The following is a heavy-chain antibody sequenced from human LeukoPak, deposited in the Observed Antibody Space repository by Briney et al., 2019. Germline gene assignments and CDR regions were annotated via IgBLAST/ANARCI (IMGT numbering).Heavy chain of an antibody. D-gene: IGHD6-19*01. J-gene: IGHJ5*02. CDR2: INHSGST. V-gene: IGHV4-34*01. CDR3: ARGGRSGWYDWFDP. CDR1: GGSFSGYY. Sequence: SETLSLTCAVYGGSFSGYYWSWIRQPPGKGLEWIGEINHSGSTNYNPSLKSRVTILVDTSKNQFSLKLSSVTAADTAVYYCARGGRSGWYDWFDPWGQGTLVTVSS.